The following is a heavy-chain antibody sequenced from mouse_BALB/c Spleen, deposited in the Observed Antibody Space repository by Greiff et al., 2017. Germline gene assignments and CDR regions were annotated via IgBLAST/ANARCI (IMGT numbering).Heavy chain of an antibody. V-gene: IGHV2-9*02. CDR2: IWAGGST. D-gene: IGHD2-4*01. Sequence: QVQLKESGPGLVAPSQSLSITCTVSGFSLTSYGVHWVRQPPGKGLEWLGVIWAGGSTNYNSALMSRLSISKDNSKSQVFLKMNSLQTDDTAMYYCARGDFYDYSFAYWGQGTLVTVSA. CDR3: ARGDFYDYSFAY. CDR1: GFSLTSYG. J-gene: IGHJ3*01.